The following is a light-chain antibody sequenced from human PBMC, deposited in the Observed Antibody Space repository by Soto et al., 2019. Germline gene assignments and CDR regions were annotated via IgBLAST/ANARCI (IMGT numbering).Light chain of an antibody. CDR1: QSVTSSY. J-gene: IGKJ4*01. V-gene: IGKV3-20*01. CDR2: DAS. Sequence: EIVLTQSPGTLSLSPGERVTLSCRAGQSVTSSYLAWYQQKPGQAPRLLIYDASSRATGIPDRFSGSGSGTDFTFTISRLELEDFAVYYCQQYGSSLLTFGGGTKVDIK. CDR3: QQYGSSLLT.